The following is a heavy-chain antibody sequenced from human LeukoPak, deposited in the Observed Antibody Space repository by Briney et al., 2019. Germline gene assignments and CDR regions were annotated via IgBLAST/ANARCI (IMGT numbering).Heavy chain of an antibody. V-gene: IGHV4-4*09. CDR3: ARHNPPPTGFCSGTSCFMSGSQYFYMDV. CDR1: GGSISGYF. J-gene: IGHJ6*03. Sequence: SETLSLTCTVSGGSISGYFWSWIRRPPGKGPEWIGYIYSTGTTNYSPSFSSRVTISVDTSKNQLSLNLRFVTATDTAVYHCARHNPPPTGFCSGTSCFMSGSQYFYMDVWGKGTSVTVS. CDR2: IYSTGTT. D-gene: IGHD2-2*01.